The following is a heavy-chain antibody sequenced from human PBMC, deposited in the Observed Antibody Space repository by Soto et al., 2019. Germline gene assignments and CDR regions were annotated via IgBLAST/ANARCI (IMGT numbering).Heavy chain of an antibody. V-gene: IGHV1-69*13. D-gene: IGHD5-12*01. CDR2: IIPIFGTA. CDR3: ARDAHVEMATYFDY. Sequence: GASVKVSCKASGGTFSSYAISWVRQAPGQGLEWMGGIIPIFGTANYAQKFQGRVTITADESTSTAYMELSSLRSEDTAVYYCARDAHVEMATYFDYWGQGTLVTVSS. CDR1: GGTFSSYA. J-gene: IGHJ4*02.